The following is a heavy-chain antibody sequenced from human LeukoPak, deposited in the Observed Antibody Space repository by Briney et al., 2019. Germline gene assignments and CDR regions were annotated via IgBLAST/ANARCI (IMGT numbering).Heavy chain of an antibody. CDR1: GYSISSGYY. Sequence: PSETLSLTCTVSGYSISSGYYWGWIRQPPGKGLEWIGSIYHSGSTYYNPSLKSRVTISVDTSKNQFSLKLSSVTAADTAVYYCARRSYRYNLAGYYYYYMDVWGKGTTVTVSS. CDR2: IYHSGST. J-gene: IGHJ6*03. V-gene: IGHV4-38-2*02. CDR3: ARRSYRYNLAGYYYYYMDV. D-gene: IGHD3-16*02.